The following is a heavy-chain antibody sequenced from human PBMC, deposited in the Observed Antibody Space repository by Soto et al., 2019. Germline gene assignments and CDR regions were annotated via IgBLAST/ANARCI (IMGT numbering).Heavy chain of an antibody. CDR2: IYYSGST. CDR3: ARVQYGVQIHYYYYGMDV. Sequence: PSETLSLTCTVSGGSISSGGYYWSWIRQHPGKGLEWIGYIYYSGSTYYNPSLKSRVTISVDTSKNQFSLKLSSVTAADTAVYYCARVQYGVQIHYYYYGMDVWGQGTTVTVSS. J-gene: IGHJ6*02. D-gene: IGHD4-17*01. CDR1: GGSISSGGYY. V-gene: IGHV4-31*03.